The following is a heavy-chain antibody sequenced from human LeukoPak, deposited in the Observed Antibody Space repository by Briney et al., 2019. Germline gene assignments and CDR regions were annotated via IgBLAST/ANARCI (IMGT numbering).Heavy chain of an antibody. Sequence: GASVKVSCKASGYTFTGYYMHWVRQAPGQGLEWMGWINPNSGGTNYAQKFQGWVTMTRDTSISTAYMELSRLRSDDTAVYYCARGFRIAAAGLNWFDPWGQGTLVTVSS. D-gene: IGHD6-13*01. CDR1: GYTFTGYY. CDR3: ARGFRIAAAGLNWFDP. V-gene: IGHV1-2*04. J-gene: IGHJ5*02. CDR2: INPNSGGT.